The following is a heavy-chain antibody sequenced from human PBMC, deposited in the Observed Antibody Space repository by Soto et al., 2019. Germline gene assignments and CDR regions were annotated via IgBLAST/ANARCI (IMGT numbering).Heavy chain of an antibody. CDR1: GGSISSYY. CDR2: IYYSGST. Sequence: PSETLSLTCTVSGGSISSYYWSWIRQPPGKGLEWIGYIYYSGSTNYNPSLKSRGTISVDTSKNQFSLKLSSVTAADTAVYYCAREAGSWPSVSFDYWGQGTLVTVSS. V-gene: IGHV4-59*01. J-gene: IGHJ4*02. CDR3: AREAGSWPSVSFDY. D-gene: IGHD6-13*01.